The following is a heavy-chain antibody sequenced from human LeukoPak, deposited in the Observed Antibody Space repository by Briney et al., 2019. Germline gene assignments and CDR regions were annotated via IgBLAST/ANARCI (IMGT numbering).Heavy chain of an antibody. CDR1: GYTFTGYY. Sequence: ASVKVSCKAPGYTFTGYYMHWVRQAPGQGLEWMGWINPNSGGTNYAQKFQGRVTMTRDTSISTAYMELSRLRSDDTAVYYCARESVVVVAAMIDYFDYWGQGTLVTVSS. D-gene: IGHD2-15*01. V-gene: IGHV1-2*02. J-gene: IGHJ4*02. CDR3: ARESVVVVAAMIDYFDY. CDR2: INPNSGGT.